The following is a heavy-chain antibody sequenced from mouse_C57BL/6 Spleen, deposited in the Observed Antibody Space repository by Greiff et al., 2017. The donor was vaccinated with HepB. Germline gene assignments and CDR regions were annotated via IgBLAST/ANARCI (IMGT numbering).Heavy chain of an antibody. V-gene: IGHV7-3*01. CDR1: GFTFTDYY. CDR3: ARSPFPYYFDY. CDR2: IRNKANGYTT. J-gene: IGHJ2*01. Sequence: EVKLVESGGGLVQPGGSLSLSCAASGFTFTDYYMRWVRQPPGKALEWLGFIRNKANGYTTEYSASVKGRFTISRDNSQSILYLQMNALRAEDSATYYCARSPFPYYFDYWGQGTTLTVSS.